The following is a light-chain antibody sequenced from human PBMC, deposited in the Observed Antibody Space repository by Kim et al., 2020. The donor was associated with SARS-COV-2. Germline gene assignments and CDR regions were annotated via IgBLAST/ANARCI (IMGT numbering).Light chain of an antibody. V-gene: IGLV7-43*01. J-gene: IGLJ2*01. Sequence: PGGTVTLTCASSIGAVTIDSYPSWFQQKPGQAPRALIYGTSNKYSWTPARFSGSLLGGKAALTLSGVQPEDEADYYCLLYFVGTVVFGGGTQLTVL. CDR2: GTS. CDR3: LLYFVGTVV. CDR1: IGAVTIDSY.